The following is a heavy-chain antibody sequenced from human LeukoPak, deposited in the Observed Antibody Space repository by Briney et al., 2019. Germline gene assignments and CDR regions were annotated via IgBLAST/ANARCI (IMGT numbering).Heavy chain of an antibody. V-gene: IGHV1-2*02. D-gene: IGHD3-22*01. J-gene: IGHJ4*02. CDR2: INPNSGGT. Sequence: GASVTVSCKASGYTFTVYYMHWVRQAPGQGLEWVGWINPNSGGTNYAQKFQGRVPMTRDTSISTPYMELSRLRSDDTAVYYCARGSKREATMIVVVTGDYWGQGTLVTVSS. CDR3: ARGSKREATMIVVVTGDY. CDR1: GYTFTVYY.